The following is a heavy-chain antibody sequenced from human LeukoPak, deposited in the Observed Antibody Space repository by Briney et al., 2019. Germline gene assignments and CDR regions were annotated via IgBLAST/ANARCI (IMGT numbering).Heavy chain of an antibody. CDR2: IISGSGGTT. CDR3: ARDGSLDF. Sequence: GGSLRLSCAASGITFSTYAMSWVRQGPGKGLEWVSGIISGSGGTTYYADSVKGRFTISRDNAKNSLFLQMNSLRAEDTAVYYCARDGSLDFWGQGTMVTVSS. J-gene: IGHJ3*01. CDR1: GITFSTYA. V-gene: IGHV3-21*01.